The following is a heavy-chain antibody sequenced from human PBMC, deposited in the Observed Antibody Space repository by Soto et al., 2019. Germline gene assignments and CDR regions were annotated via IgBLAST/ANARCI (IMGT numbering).Heavy chain of an antibody. CDR1: GYTFTNHG. D-gene: IGHD3-10*01. CDR2: ISASNGDT. CDR3: ARMVRGSKIDYYYYMDG. V-gene: IGHV1-18*04. J-gene: IGHJ6*03. Sequence: QVELVQSGVEVKKPGASLKVSCKASGYTFTNHGLSWVRQAPGQGLEWMGWISASNGDTNYAQKFLGRVTVTTDTSTSTGYMELRSIKSEDTAVYYCARMVRGSKIDYYYYMDGWGKGTTVTVSS.